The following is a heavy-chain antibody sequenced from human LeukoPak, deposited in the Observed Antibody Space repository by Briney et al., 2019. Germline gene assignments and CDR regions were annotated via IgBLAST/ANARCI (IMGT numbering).Heavy chain of an antibody. CDR1: GFTFRSYE. CDR2: ISSSGSTI. Sequence: GGSLRLSCAASGFTFRSYEMNWVRQAPGKGLEWLSYISSSGSTIYYADSLKGRFTNSRDNAKNSLYLQMNSLRAEDTAVYYCATKISGSYYEYIDYWGQATRVTVSS. V-gene: IGHV3-48*03. J-gene: IGHJ4*02. D-gene: IGHD1-26*01. CDR3: ATKISGSYYEYIDY.